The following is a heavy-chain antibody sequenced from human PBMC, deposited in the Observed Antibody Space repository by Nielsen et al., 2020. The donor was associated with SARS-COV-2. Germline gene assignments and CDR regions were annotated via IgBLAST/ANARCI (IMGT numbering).Heavy chain of an antibody. V-gene: IGHV3-23*01. Sequence: ETLSLTCAASGFTFSSYAMSWVRQAPGKGLEWVSAISGSGGSTYYADSVKGRFTISRDNSKNTLYLQMNSLRAEDTAVYYCAKDRERYSSSWSHAFDIWGQGTMVTVSS. CDR2: ISGSGGST. CDR3: AKDRERYSSSWSHAFDI. CDR1: GFTFSSYA. D-gene: IGHD6-13*01. J-gene: IGHJ3*02.